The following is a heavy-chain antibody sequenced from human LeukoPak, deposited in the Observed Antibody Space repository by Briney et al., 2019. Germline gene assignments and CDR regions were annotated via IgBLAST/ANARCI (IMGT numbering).Heavy chain of an antibody. V-gene: IGHV4-39*01. D-gene: IGHD5-12*01. CDR2: VYYGRTT. J-gene: IGHJ5*01. CDR1: GGSISSSSYC. CDR3: VRHDGRGGATMGAFDS. Sequence: SETLSLTCTVSGGSISSSSYCWGWIRQSPGKGLEWIGTVYYGRTTYYNPSLDGRVTISLDTSANHFSLQLNSVTAADTAVYYCVRHDGRGGATMGAFDSWGQGSLVTVSS.